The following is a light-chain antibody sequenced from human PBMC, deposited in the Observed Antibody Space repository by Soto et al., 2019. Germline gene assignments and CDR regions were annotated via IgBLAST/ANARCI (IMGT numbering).Light chain of an antibody. CDR2: EVR. J-gene: IGLJ2*01. CDR3: SSYTSSSTLVV. CDR1: SSDVGGYSY. Sequence: QSALTQPASVSGSPGQSITISCTGTSSDVGGYSYVSWYQQHPGKAPKLIIYEVRNRPSGVSNRFSCSKSGNTASLTISGLHAEDEAEYYCSSYTSSSTLVVFGGGTNVTV. V-gene: IGLV2-14*01.